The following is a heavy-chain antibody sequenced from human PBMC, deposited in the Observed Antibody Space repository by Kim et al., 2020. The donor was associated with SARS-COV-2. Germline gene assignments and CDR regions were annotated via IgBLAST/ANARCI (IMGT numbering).Heavy chain of an antibody. D-gene: IGHD4-17*01. Sequence: GGSLRLSCVASGLIFSTYAVPWVRQAPGKGLEWVSSISGRHGGTDYADSVKGRFTVSRDNSKNTLYLNMNSLRVEDTALYYCAKDPNCDYVGAFDTCGQG. CDR2: ISGRHGGT. CDR3: AKDPNCDYVGAFDT. V-gene: IGHV3-23*01. CDR1: GLIFSTYA. J-gene: IGHJ3*02.